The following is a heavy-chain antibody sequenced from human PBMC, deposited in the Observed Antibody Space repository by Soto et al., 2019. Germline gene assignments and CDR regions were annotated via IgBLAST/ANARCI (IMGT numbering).Heavy chain of an antibody. D-gene: IGHD3-10*01. Sequence: GGSLRLSCAASGFTFSDYYMSWIRQAPGKGLEWVSYTSSGGTTIYYADSVKGRFTISRDDAKNSLYLQINSLRAEDTAVYFCATKGGGNYFGFDPWGQGTLVTVSS. V-gene: IGHV3-11*01. CDR3: ATKGGGNYFGFDP. CDR1: GFTFSDYY. J-gene: IGHJ5*02. CDR2: TSSGGTTI.